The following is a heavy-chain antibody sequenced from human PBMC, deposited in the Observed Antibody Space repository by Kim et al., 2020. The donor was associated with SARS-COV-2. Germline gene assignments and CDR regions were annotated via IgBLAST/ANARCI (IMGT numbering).Heavy chain of an antibody. D-gene: IGHD2-15*01. Sequence: SETLSLTCTVSGGSISSYYWSWIRQPPGKGLEWIGYIYYSGSTNYNPSLKSRVTISVDTSKNQFSLKLSSVTAADTAVYYCARQSRGCSGGSCYPYFDYWGQGTLVTVSS. CDR2: IYYSGST. V-gene: IGHV4-59*08. J-gene: IGHJ4*02. CDR1: GGSISSYY. CDR3: ARQSRGCSGGSCYPYFDY.